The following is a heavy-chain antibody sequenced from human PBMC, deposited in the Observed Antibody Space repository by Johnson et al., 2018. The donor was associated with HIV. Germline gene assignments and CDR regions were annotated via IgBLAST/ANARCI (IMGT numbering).Heavy chain of an antibody. Sequence: QVQLVESGGGWVKPGGSLSLSCAASGFTFSYSYMNWIRQAPGKGLEWVSYISGSDGSIWYADSVKGRFTVSRDNAKNLLFLQIDNLRVEDTAVYYCARDWVYSSPLDAFDLWGQGTMVIVSS. D-gene: IGHD6-13*01. V-gene: IGHV3-11*01. J-gene: IGHJ3*01. CDR1: GFTFSYSY. CDR3: ARDWVYSSPLDAFDL. CDR2: ISGSDGSI.